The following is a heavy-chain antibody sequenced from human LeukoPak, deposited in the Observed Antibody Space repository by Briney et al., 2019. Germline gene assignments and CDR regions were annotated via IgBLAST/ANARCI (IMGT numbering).Heavy chain of an antibody. CDR2: MNHSGST. V-gene: IGHV4-34*01. Sequence: SETLSLTCAVYGGSFSGYYWSWIRQPPGKGLEWIGEMNHSGSTNYNPSLKSRVTISVDTSKNQFSLKLSSATAAVTAVYYCSSQYDILTGPSFDYWDQGTLVTVSS. J-gene: IGHJ4*02. CDR3: SSQYDILTGPSFDY. D-gene: IGHD3-9*01. CDR1: GGSFSGYY.